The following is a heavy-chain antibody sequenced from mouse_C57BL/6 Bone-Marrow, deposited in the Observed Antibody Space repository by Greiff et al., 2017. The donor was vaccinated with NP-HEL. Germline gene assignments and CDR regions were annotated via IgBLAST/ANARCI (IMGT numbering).Heavy chain of an antibody. CDR3: ARGGDSSGYGNFFAY. CDR1: GYTFTSYW. CDR2: IAPNSGGT. V-gene: IGHV1-72*01. Sequence: QVQLQQSGAELVKPGASVKLSCKASGYTFTSYWMHWVKQRPGRGLEWIGRIAPNSGGTKYNEKFKSKATLTVDKPSSTAYMQLSSLTSEDSAVYYCARGGDSSGYGNFFAYWGQGTLVTVSA. D-gene: IGHD3-2*02. J-gene: IGHJ3*01.